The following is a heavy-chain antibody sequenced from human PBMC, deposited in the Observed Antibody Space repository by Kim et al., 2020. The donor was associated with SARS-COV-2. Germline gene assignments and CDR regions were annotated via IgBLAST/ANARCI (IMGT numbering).Heavy chain of an antibody. CDR2: IVVGSGHT. CDR3: AASSSTSNGYYGMDV. J-gene: IGHJ6*02. Sequence: SVKVSCKASGITFTSSAVQWVRQARGQPLEWIGWIVVGSGHTNYAQDFQERLTITRDMSTSTAYMELSSLRSEDTAVYYCAASSSTSNGYYGMDVWGQGTTITVSS. V-gene: IGHV1-58*01. D-gene: IGHD2-2*01. CDR1: GITFTSSA.